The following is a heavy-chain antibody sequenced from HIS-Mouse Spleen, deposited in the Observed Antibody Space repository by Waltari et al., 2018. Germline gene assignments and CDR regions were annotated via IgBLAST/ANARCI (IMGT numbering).Heavy chain of an antibody. J-gene: IGHJ4*02. V-gene: IGHV2-70*15. CDR3: ARIAEGYSSGWYAFDY. D-gene: IGHD6-19*01. CDR1: GFSPSPSGMC. Sequence: QVTLRESGPALVQPTQTIPLTCTFSGFSPSPSGMCVSWLRQPPGKALEWLARTAWDDDKYYSTSLKTRLTISKDTSKNQVVLTMTNMDPVDTATYYCARIAEGYSSGWYAFDYWGQGTLVTVSS. CDR2: TAWDDDK.